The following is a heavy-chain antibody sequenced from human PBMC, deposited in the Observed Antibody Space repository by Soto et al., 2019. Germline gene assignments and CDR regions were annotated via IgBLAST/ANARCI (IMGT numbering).Heavy chain of an antibody. CDR3: ARVVPGAEAWFGP. Sequence: XSVKVSCKTSGSTFSNYGITLVRQAPGQPLECLGWISLYSDGTNYAQKFQGRVSMTTDTSTTTAYMELRSLRSDDTAVYYCARVVPGAEAWFGPWGQGTLVTVSS. V-gene: IGHV1-18*01. CDR1: GSTFSNYG. D-gene: IGHD2-2*01. J-gene: IGHJ5*02. CDR2: ISLYSDGT.